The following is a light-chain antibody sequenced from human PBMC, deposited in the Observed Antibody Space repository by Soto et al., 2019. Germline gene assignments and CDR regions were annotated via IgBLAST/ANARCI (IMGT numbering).Light chain of an antibody. V-gene: IGKV3D-20*02. J-gene: IGKJ5*01. CDR2: DAS. CDR1: QTVRNNY. Sequence: EFLLTQSPGTLSLSPGERATVSCMSIQTVRNNYLAWYQQKPGQAPRLLIYDASSRATGIPDRFSGGGSGTDFTLTISRLEPEDLAVYYCQQYNNWPPITFGQGTRLEIK. CDR3: QQYNNWPPIT.